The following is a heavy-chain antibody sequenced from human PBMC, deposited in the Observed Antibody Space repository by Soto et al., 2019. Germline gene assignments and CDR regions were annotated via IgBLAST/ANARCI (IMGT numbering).Heavy chain of an antibody. CDR1: GYTFTGYY. CDR3: ARDIVVVPAANYIPFDY. CDR2: INPNSGGT. Sequence: ASVKVSCKASGYTFTGYYMHWARQAPGQGLEWMGWINPNSGGTNYAQKFQGRVTMTRDTSISTAYMELSGLRSDDTAVYYCARDIVVVPAANYIPFDYWGQGTRVTVSS. J-gene: IGHJ4*02. V-gene: IGHV1-2*02. D-gene: IGHD2-2*01.